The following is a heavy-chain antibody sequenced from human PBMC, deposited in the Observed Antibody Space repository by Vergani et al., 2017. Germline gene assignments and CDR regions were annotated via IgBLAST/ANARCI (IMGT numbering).Heavy chain of an antibody. CDR2: INHSGST. V-gene: IGHV4-34*01. CDR1: GGSFSGYY. J-gene: IGHJ4*02. D-gene: IGHD4-17*01. Sequence: QVQLQQWGAGLLKPSETLSLTCAVYGGSFSGYYWSWIRQPPGKGLEWIGEINHSGSTNYNPSLKSRVTISVDTSKNQFSLKLSSVTAADTAVYYCARRGKGDYRIYWGQGTLVTVSS. CDR3: ARRGKGDYRIY.